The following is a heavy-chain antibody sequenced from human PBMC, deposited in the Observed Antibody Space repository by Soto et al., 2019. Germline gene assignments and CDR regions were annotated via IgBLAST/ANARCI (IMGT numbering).Heavy chain of an antibody. Sequence: SETLSLTCTVSGGSISSYYWSWIRQPPGKGLEWIGYIYYSGSTNYNPSLKSRVTISVDTSKNQFSLKLSSVTAADTAVYYCARVVKLEQTTPYYYGMDVWGQGTTVTVSS. CDR2: IYYSGST. D-gene: IGHD1-1*01. CDR3: ARVVKLEQTTPYYYGMDV. CDR1: GGSISSYY. V-gene: IGHV4-59*01. J-gene: IGHJ6*02.